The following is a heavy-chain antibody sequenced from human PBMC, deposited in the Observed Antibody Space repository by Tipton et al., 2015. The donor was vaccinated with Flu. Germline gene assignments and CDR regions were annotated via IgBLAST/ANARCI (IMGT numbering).Heavy chain of an antibody. J-gene: IGHJ4*02. V-gene: IGHV4-34*01. CDR3: ARGSGSGTHVMFDY. CDR1: GGSFSGYY. Sequence: TLSLTCAVYGGSFSGYYWSWIRQPPGKGLEWIGEINHSGSTNYNPSLKSRVTISVDTSKNQFSLKLSSVTAADTAMYYCARGSGSGTHVMFDYWGQGTLVTVSS. D-gene: IGHD3-10*01. CDR2: INHSGST.